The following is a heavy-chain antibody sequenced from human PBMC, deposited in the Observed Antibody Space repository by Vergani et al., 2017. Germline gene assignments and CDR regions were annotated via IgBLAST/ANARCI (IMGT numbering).Heavy chain of an antibody. J-gene: IGHJ4*02. D-gene: IGHD3-10*01. CDR1: GGSISSYY. CDR3: ARDLPGSPSAQDY. CDR2: IYYSGST. Sequence: QVQLQESGPGLVKPSETLSLTCTVSGGSISSYYWSWIRQPPGKGLEWIGYIYYSGSTNYNPSLKSRVTISVDTSENQFSLKLSSVTAADTAVYYCARDLPGSPSAQDYWGQGTLVTVSS. V-gene: IGHV4-59*12.